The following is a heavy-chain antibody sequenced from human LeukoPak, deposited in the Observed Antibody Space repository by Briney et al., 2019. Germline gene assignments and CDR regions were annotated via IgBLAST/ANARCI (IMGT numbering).Heavy chain of an antibody. CDR1: GFTFSSYA. Sequence: GRSLRLSCAASGFTFSSYAMHWVRQAPGKGLEWVSAISGSGGSTYYADSVKGRFTISRDNSKNTLYLQMNSLRAEDTAVYYCAKVRCSGGSCHFDYWGQGTLVTVSS. D-gene: IGHD2-15*01. CDR2: ISGSGGST. J-gene: IGHJ4*02. CDR3: AKVRCSGGSCHFDY. V-gene: IGHV3-23*01.